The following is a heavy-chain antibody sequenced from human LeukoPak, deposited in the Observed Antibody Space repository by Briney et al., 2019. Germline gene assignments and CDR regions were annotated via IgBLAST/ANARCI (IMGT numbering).Heavy chain of an antibody. CDR3: ARDGDSSGWHFHYYYYYGMDV. CDR2: ISAYNGNT. D-gene: IGHD6-19*01. CDR1: GYTFTSYG. J-gene: IGHJ6*02. Sequence: GASVKVSCKASGYTFTSYGISWVRQAPGQGLEWMGWISAYNGNTNYAQKLQGRVTMTTDTSTSTAYMELRSLRSDDTAVYYCARDGDSSGWHFHYYYYYGMDVWGQGTTVTVSS. V-gene: IGHV1-18*01.